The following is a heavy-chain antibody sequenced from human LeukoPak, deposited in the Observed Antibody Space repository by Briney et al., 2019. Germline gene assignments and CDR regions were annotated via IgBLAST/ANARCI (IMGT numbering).Heavy chain of an antibody. D-gene: IGHD4-17*01. CDR1: GGSFSGYY. CDR2: INHSGST. CDR3: ARAHGNYGDN. V-gene: IGHV4-34*01. Sequence: SETLSLTCAVYGGSFSGYYWSWIRQPPGKGLEWIGEINHSGSTNYNPSLKSRVTILVDKSKNQFSLKVSSVTAADTAVYYCARAHGNYGDNWGQGTLVTVSS. J-gene: IGHJ4*02.